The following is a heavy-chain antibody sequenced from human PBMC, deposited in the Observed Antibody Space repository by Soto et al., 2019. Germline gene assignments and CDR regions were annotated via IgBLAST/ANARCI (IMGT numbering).Heavy chain of an antibody. Sequence: GGTLRLSCAASGFTFSSYGMHWVRQAPGKGLEWVAVISYDGSNKYYADSVKGRFTISRDNSKNTLYLQMNSLRAEDTAVYYYAKDLVGSTTVTSSTYYHSSCMVVWCQGTTVTGSS. D-gene: IGHD4-17*01. CDR1: GFTFSSYG. V-gene: IGHV3-30*18. CDR3: AKDLVGSTTVTSSTYYHSSCMVV. J-gene: IGHJ6*02. CDR2: ISYDGSNK.